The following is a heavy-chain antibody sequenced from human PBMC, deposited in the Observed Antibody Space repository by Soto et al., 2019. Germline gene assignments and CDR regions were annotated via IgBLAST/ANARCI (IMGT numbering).Heavy chain of an antibody. Sequence: QVQLQESGPGLVKPSETLSLTCTVSGGSISSYYWTWIRQPPGKGLEWIGYVYDSGTTNYNPSLRSRVTISVDTSKNQFSLRLSSVTAADTAVYYCARDFWVRNYCYGMDVWGQGTTVTVSS. V-gene: IGHV4-59*01. D-gene: IGHD3-22*01. CDR2: VYDSGTT. CDR1: GGSISSYY. CDR3: ARDFWVRNYCYGMDV. J-gene: IGHJ6*02.